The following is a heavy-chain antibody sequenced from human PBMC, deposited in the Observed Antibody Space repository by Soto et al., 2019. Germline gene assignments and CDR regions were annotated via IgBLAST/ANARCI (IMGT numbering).Heavy chain of an antibody. CDR3: ARGWGYDSYTYYYAY. CDR2: IIPIFGTA. V-gene: IGHV1-69*13. Sequence: SVKVSCKASGGTFSSYAISWVRQAPGQGLEWMGGIIPIFGTANYAQKFQGRVTITADESTSTAYMELSRLRPEDTAVYYCARGWGYDSYTYYYAYWGQGTLVTVSS. CDR1: GGTFSSYA. J-gene: IGHJ4*02. D-gene: IGHD3-22*01.